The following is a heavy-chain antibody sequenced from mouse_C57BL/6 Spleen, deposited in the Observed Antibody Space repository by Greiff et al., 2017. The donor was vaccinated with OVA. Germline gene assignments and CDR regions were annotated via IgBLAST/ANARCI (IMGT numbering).Heavy chain of an antibody. J-gene: IGHJ1*03. CDR2: INPNNGGT. V-gene: IGHV1-18*01. D-gene: IGHD2-5*01. CDR1: GYTFTDYN. Sequence: VQLQQSGPELVKPGASVKIPCKASGYTFTDYNMDWVKQSHGKSLEWIGDINPNNGGTIYNQKFKGKATLTVDKSSSTAYMELRSLTSEDTAVYYCARWSNCGYFDVWGTGTTVTVSS. CDR3: ARWSNCGYFDV.